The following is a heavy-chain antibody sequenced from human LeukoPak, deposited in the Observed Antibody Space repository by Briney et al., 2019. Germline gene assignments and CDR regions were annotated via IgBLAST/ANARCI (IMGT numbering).Heavy chain of an antibody. CDR2: ISSSSSYI. J-gene: IGHJ4*02. CDR3: ASYSSGQFYYFDY. Sequence: GGSLRLSCAASGFTFSSYSMNWVRQAPGKGLEWVSSISSSSSYIYYADSVKGRFTISRDNAKNSLYLQMNSLRAEDTAVYYCASYSSGQFYYFDYWGQGTLVTVSS. V-gene: IGHV3-21*01. CDR1: GFTFSSYS. D-gene: IGHD6-19*01.